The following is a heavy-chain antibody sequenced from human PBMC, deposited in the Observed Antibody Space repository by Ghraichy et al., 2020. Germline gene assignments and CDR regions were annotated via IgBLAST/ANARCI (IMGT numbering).Heavy chain of an antibody. CDR3: ATSVVIADYFDY. D-gene: IGHD2-21*01. J-gene: IGHJ4*02. CDR2: FDPEDGET. Sequence: ASVKVSCKVSGYTLTELSMHWVRQAPGKGLEWMGGFDPEDGETIYAQKFQGRVTMTEDTSTDTAYMELSSLRSEDTAVYYCATSVVIADYFDYWGQGTLVTVSS. V-gene: IGHV1-24*01. CDR1: GYTLTELS.